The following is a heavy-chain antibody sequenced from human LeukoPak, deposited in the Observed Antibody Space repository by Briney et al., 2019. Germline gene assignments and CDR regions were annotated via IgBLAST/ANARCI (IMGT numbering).Heavy chain of an antibody. Sequence: PGGSLRLSCAASGFTVSSNYMSWVRQAPGKGLEWVSVIYSGGSTCYADSVKGRFTISRDNSKDTLYLQMNSLRAEDTAVYYCASWGGGYAYGDYDYYFDYWGQGTLVTVSS. CDR3: ASWGGGYAYGDYDYYFDY. V-gene: IGHV3-53*01. CDR1: GFTVSSNY. CDR2: IYSGGST. J-gene: IGHJ4*02. D-gene: IGHD4-17*01.